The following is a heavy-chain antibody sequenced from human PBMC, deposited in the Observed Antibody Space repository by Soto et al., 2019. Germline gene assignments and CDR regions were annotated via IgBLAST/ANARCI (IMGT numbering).Heavy chain of an antibody. D-gene: IGHD2-8*01. Sequence: PXGSLQLSCAASGFTFSSYAMSWVRQAPGKGLEWVSAISGSGGSTYYADSVKGRFTISRDNSKNTLYLQMNSLRAEDTAVYYCANNPDIFYSPLHYFDYWGQGTLVTVSS. CDR1: GFTFSSYA. J-gene: IGHJ4*02. CDR2: ISGSGGST. V-gene: IGHV3-23*01. CDR3: ANNPDIFYSPLHYFDY.